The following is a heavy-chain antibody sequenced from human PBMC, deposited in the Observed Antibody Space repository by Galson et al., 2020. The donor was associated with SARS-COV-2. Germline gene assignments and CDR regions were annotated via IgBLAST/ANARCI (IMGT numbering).Heavy chain of an antibody. Sequence: EYGPTLPKPTQTFTLTCTFSGFSLTTSGMCVNWIRQPPGKALQWLARIYWDGDKYYSTSLKTRLTISKDDSKNQVVLTMTDMDPVDPATYYCERIDRSGCVGNYWGQGTPVTVS. CDR2: IYWDGDK. CDR1: GFSLTTSGMC. D-gene: IGHD6-19*01. V-gene: IGHV2-70*11. J-gene: IGHJ4*02. CDR3: ERIDRSGCVGNY.